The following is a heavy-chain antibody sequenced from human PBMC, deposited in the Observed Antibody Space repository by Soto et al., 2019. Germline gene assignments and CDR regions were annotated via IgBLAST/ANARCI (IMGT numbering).Heavy chain of an antibody. CDR3: ARDPSFIAVAGSGWFDP. CDR2: IKQDGSEK. J-gene: IGHJ5*02. Sequence: GSLRLSCAASGFTFSSYWMSWVRQAPGKGLEWVANIKQDGSEKYYVDSVKGRFTISRDNAKNSLYLQMNSLRAEDTAVYYCARDPSFIAVAGSGWFDPWGQGTLVTVS. V-gene: IGHV3-7*03. D-gene: IGHD6-19*01. CDR1: GFTFSSYW.